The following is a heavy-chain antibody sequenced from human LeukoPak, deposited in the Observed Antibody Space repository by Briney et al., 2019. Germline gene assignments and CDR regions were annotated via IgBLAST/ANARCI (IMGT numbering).Heavy chain of an antibody. J-gene: IGHJ3*02. CDR3: ARASPPGNVSHTFEI. D-gene: IGHD1-26*01. V-gene: IGHV3-7*01. CDR1: GFTFSSYW. Sequence: PGGSLRLSCAASGFTFSSYWMSWVRQAPGKGLEWVANIKQDGSEKYYVDSVKGRFTISRDNAKNSPYLQMSSLRAEDTAVYYCARASPPGNVSHTFEIWGQGTMVTVSS. CDR2: IKQDGSEK.